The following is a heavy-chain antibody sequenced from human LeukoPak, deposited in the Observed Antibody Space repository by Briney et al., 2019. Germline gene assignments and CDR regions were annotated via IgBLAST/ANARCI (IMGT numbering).Heavy chain of an antibody. CDR3: AKDPTGYSSSWSDLTLDY. CDR1: GFTFSSYA. CDR2: IPYDGSNK. V-gene: IGHV3-30*04. D-gene: IGHD6-13*01. J-gene: IGHJ4*02. Sequence: GGSLRLSCAASGFTFSSYAMHWVRQAPGKGLEWVAVIPYDGSNKYYADSVKGRFTISRDNSKNTLYLQMNSLGAEDTAVYYCAKDPTGYSSSWSDLTLDYWGQGTLVTVSS.